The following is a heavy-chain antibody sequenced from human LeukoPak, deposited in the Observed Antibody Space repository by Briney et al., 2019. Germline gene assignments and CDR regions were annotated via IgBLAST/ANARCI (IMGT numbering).Heavy chain of an antibody. CDR3: AREQFSGDLLFFDY. D-gene: IGHD2-21*02. J-gene: IGHJ4*02. V-gene: IGHV4-59*01. CDR2: IYYNGNT. Sequence: SETLSLTCTVSGGSISSYYWSWIRQPPGKGLEYIGYIYYNGNTNYSPSLKSRVTISLDTSKNQFSLKLGSVTAADTAVYYCAREQFSGDLLFFDYWGQGTLVTVSS. CDR1: GGSISSYY.